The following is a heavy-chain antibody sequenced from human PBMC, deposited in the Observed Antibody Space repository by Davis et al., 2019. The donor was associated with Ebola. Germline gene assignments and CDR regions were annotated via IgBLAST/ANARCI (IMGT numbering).Heavy chain of an antibody. D-gene: IGHD1-1*01. CDR2: ISSSSSYI. CDR3: ARIWNQDY. CDR1: GFTFSSYS. V-gene: IGHV3-21*01. Sequence: GESLKISCAASGFTFSSYSMNWVRQAPGKGLEWVSSISSSSSYIYYADSVKGRFTISRDNAKNSLYLQMNSLRAEDTAVYYCARIWNQDYWGQGTLVTVSS. J-gene: IGHJ4*02.